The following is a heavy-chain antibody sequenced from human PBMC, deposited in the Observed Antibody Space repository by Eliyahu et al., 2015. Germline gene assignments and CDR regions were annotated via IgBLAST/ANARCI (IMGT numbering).Heavy chain of an antibody. J-gene: IGHJ4*02. CDR1: GFTFSSYW. Sequence: EVQLVESGGGLVQPGGSLRLSCAASGFTFSSYWIHWVRQAPGKGLVWVSRLKSDGSKTGYADSVKGRFTVSSDSARNTLFLQINGLRAEDTGVYYCAVYRGAYETSAYHESWGQGTLVTVSS. D-gene: IGHD3-22*01. CDR2: LKSDGSKT. V-gene: IGHV3-74*01. CDR3: AVYRGAYETSAYHES.